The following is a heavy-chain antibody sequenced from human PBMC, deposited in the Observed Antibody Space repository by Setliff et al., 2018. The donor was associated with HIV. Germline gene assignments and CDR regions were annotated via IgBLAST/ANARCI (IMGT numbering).Heavy chain of an antibody. CDR3: AARGSYHFDY. J-gene: IGHJ4*02. D-gene: IGHD1-26*01. CDR2: VYYNGGT. Sequence: SETLSLTCTVSGGPISSYYWTWIRQPPGKGLEWVGFVYYNGGTSYNPSLKSRATVSIDTSKNQFSLKLGSMTAADTAVYYCAARGSYHFDYWGQGILVTVSS. V-gene: IGHV4-59*08. CDR1: GGPISSYY.